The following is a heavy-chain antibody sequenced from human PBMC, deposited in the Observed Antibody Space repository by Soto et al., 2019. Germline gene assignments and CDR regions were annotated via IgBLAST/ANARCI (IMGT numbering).Heavy chain of an antibody. CDR1: GYTFTSYA. Sequence: VSVKVSCKASGYTFTSYAMHWVRQAPGQRLEWMGWINAGNGNTKYSQKFQGRVTITRNTSASTAYMELSSLRSEDTAVYYCARGRTYYDFWSGYHRQGYSSYNWFDPWGQGTLVTVSS. D-gene: IGHD3-3*01. J-gene: IGHJ5*02. CDR2: INAGNGNT. CDR3: ARGRTYYDFWSGYHRQGYSSYNWFDP. V-gene: IGHV1-3*01.